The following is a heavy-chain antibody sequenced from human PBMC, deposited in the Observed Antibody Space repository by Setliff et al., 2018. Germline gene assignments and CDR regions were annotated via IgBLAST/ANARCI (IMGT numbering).Heavy chain of an antibody. V-gene: IGHV1-2*06. Sequence: ASVKVSCKASGYTFTGYYMHWVRQAPGQGLEWMGRINPNSGGTNYAQKFQGRVTMTRETSISTAYMELSRLRSDDTAVYYCARVRSSSWLVVNWFDPWGQGTLVTVSS. J-gene: IGHJ5*02. CDR1: GYTFTGYY. CDR2: INPNSGGT. D-gene: IGHD6-13*01. CDR3: ARVRSSSWLVVNWFDP.